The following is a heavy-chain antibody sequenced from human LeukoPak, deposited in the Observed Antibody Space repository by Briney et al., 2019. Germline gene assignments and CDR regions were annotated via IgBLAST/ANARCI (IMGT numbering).Heavy chain of an antibody. V-gene: IGHV4-39*07. J-gene: IGHJ4*02. CDR1: GGSISSSSYY. Sequence: PSETLSLTCTVSGGSISSSSYYWGWIRQPPGKGLEWIGSIYYSGNTYYHPSLKSRVTISIDTSKNQFSLKLNSVTAADTAVYYCARETSLAGFASGLGFNYWGQGILVTVSS. CDR2: IYYSGNT. D-gene: IGHD6-19*01. CDR3: ARETSLAGFASGLGFNY.